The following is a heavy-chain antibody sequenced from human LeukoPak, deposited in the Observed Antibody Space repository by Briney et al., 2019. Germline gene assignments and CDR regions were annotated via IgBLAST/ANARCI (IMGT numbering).Heavy chain of an antibody. CDR2: ISGSGGST. V-gene: IGHV3-23*01. CDR1: GFSFDDYA. CDR3: AKGYTMVRGVIMNYYYYMDV. J-gene: IGHJ6*03. D-gene: IGHD3-10*01. Sequence: PGGSLRLSCAASGFSFDDYAMHWVRQAPGKGLEWVSAISGSGGSTYYADSVKGRFTISRDNSKNTLYLQMNSLRAEDTAVYYCAKGYTMVRGVIMNYYYYMDVWGKGTTVTISS.